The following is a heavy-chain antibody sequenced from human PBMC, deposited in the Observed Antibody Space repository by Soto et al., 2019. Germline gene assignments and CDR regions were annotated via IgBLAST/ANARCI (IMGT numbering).Heavy chain of an antibody. Sequence: SETLSLTCTVSGGFISSYYWSWIRQSPGKGLELIGYIHHTGSTNYNPSLKSRVTMSLDTSRNQFSLKLYSVTAADTAVYYCARSIDSSGFYFSNCWGQGTLVTVSS. V-gene: IGHV4-59*01. CDR1: GGFISSYY. CDR3: ARSIDSSGFYFSNC. J-gene: IGHJ4*02. CDR2: IHHTGST. D-gene: IGHD3-22*01.